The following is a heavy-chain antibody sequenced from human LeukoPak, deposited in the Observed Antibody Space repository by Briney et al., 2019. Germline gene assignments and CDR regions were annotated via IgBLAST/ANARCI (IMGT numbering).Heavy chain of an antibody. D-gene: IGHD3-22*01. CDR3: ARAGSGYSFDY. CDR2: IYYSGST. V-gene: IGHV4-59*01. CDR1: GGSSISSYY. Sequence: PSETLSLTCTVSGGSSISSYYWSWIRQPPGKGLEWIGYIYYSGSTNYNPSLRSRVTISVDTSKNQFSLKLSSVTAADTAVYYCARAGSGYSFDYCGQGTRVTVSS. J-gene: IGHJ4*02.